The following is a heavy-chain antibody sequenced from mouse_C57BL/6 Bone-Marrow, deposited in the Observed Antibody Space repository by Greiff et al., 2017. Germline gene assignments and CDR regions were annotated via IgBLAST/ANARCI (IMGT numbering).Heavy chain of an antibody. CDR2: ISPRSGNT. V-gene: IGHV1-81*01. Sequence: QVQLQQSGAELARPGASVKLSCKASGYTFTSYGISWVKQRTGQGFEWIGEISPRSGNTYYNEKFKGKATLTADKSSSTAYMELRSLTSEDAAVYFCARWGGQVAYWGQGTLVTVSA. D-gene: IGHD3-3*01. CDR3: ARWGGQVAY. J-gene: IGHJ3*01. CDR1: GYTFTSYG.